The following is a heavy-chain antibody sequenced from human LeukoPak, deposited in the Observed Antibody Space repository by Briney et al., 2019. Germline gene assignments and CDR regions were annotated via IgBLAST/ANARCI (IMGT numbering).Heavy chain of an antibody. Sequence: GASVKVSCKASGYTFTGYYMHWVRQAPGQGLEWMGWINPNSGGTNYAQKFQGRVTMIRDTSISTAYMELSRLRSDDTAVYYCARDPNYNWNYVDYWGQGTLVTVSS. D-gene: IGHD1-1*01. CDR1: GYTFTGYY. CDR3: ARDPNYNWNYVDY. J-gene: IGHJ4*02. CDR2: INPNSGGT. V-gene: IGHV1-2*02.